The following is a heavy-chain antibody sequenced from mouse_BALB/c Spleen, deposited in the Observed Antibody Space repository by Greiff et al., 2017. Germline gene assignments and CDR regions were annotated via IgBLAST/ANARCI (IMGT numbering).Heavy chain of an antibody. CDR2: IDPANGNT. D-gene: IGHD4-1*01. CDR1: GFNIKDTY. Sequence: EVQLQQSGAELVKPGASVKLSCTASGFNIKDTYMHWVKQRPEQGLEWIGRIDPANGNTKYDPKFQGKATITADTSSNTAYLQLSSLTSEDTAVYYCARRRWDGYWYFDVWGAGTTVTVSS. V-gene: IGHV14-3*02. CDR3: ARRRWDGYWYFDV. J-gene: IGHJ1*01.